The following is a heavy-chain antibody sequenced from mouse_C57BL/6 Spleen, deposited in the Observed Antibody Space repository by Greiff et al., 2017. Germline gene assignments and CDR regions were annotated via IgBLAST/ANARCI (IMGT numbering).Heavy chain of an antibody. CDR1: GYAFSSSW. D-gene: IGHD1-1*01. J-gene: IGHJ2*01. CDR2: IYPGDGDT. CDR3: ARVPNYYGSSYDY. Sequence: QVQLKQSGPELVKPGASVKISCKASGYAFSSSWMNWVKQRPGKGLEWIGRIYPGDGDTNYNGKFKGKATLTADKSSSTAYMQLSSLTSEDSAVXFCARVPNYYGSSYDYWGQGTTLTVSS. V-gene: IGHV1-82*01.